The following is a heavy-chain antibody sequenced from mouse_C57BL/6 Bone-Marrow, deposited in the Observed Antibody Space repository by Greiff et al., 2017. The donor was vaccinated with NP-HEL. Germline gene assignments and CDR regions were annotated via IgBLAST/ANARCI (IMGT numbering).Heavy chain of an antibody. CDR3: ASDYYGSSY. V-gene: IGHV1-50*01. CDR1: GYTFTSYW. Sequence: QVQLQQPGAELVKPGASVKLSCKASGYTFTSYWMQWVKPRPGQGLEWIGEIAPSDSYTNYNQKFKGKATLTVDTSSSTAYMQHSSLTSEDSAVYYCASDYYGSSYWGQGTTLTVSS. CDR2: IAPSDSYT. D-gene: IGHD1-1*01. J-gene: IGHJ2*01.